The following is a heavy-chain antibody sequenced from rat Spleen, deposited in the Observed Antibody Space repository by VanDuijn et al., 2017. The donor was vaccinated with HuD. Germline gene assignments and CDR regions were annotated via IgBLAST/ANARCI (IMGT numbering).Heavy chain of an antibody. CDR3: TRHGGLRNWFAY. D-gene: IGHD1-11*01. Sequence: EVQLVESGGGLVQPGRSLKLSCAVSGFTFSNYDMAWVRQAPTKGLEWVASIGYDGISTYFRDTVKGRFTISRNNAESTLYLQMDSLRSEDTATYYCTRHGGLRNWFAYWGQGTLVTVSS. CDR2: IGYDGIST. CDR1: GFTFSNYD. V-gene: IGHV5-22*01. J-gene: IGHJ3*01.